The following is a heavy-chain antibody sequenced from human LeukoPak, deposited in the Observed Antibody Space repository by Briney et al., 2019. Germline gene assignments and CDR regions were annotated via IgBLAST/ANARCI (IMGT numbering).Heavy chain of an antibody. CDR1: GFTFSSYW. CDR3: TTESRDSSGWYGAFDI. Sequence: PGGSLRLSCAASGFTFSSYWMQWVRQAPGKGLVWVSRIDGDGSSTDYADSVKGRFTISRDNAKNTLYLQMNSLRTEDTAVYYCTTESRDSSGWYGAFDIWGQGTMVTVSS. V-gene: IGHV3-74*01. J-gene: IGHJ3*02. CDR2: IDGDGSST. D-gene: IGHD6-19*01.